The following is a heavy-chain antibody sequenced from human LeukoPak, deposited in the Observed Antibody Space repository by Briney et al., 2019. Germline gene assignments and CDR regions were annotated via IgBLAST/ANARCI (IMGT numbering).Heavy chain of an antibody. J-gene: IGHJ4*02. CDR3: ATPRDYVWGSYTY. Sequence: SETLSLTCTVSGGSISSYYWSWIRQPPGKGLEWIGYIYYSGSTNYNPSLKSRVTISVDTSKNQFSLKLSSVTAADTAVYYCATPRDYVWGSYTYWGQGTLVTVPS. V-gene: IGHV4-59*01. CDR1: GGSISSYY. D-gene: IGHD3-16*01. CDR2: IYYSGST.